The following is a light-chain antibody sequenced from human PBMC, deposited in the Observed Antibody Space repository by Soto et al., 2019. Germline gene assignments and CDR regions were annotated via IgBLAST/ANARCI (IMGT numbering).Light chain of an antibody. CDR2: EVS. CDR3: SSYTGNSIRV. J-gene: IGLJ1*01. Sequence: QSVLTQPASVSGFPGQSITISCTGTSSDVGGYKYVSWHQQHPGRVPKLIIYEVSNRPSGVSYRFSGSKSGNTASLTISGLQPEDEADYYCSSYTGNSIRVFGTGTKVTVL. V-gene: IGLV2-14*01. CDR1: SSDVGGYKY.